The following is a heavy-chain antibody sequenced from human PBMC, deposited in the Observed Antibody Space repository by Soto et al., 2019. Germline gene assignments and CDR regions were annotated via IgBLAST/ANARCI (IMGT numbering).Heavy chain of an antibody. D-gene: IGHD2-2*01. Sequence: QVQLVQSGAEVKKPGSSVKVSCKASGGTFSSYAISWVRQAPGQGLELMGGIIPNFGTANYAQKFQGRVTITADESTISAYIELTSLISEDTAVYYCARGAYCSSTRYYWCCSRLYYYYGMDVWGQGTTVTVSS. J-gene: IGHJ6*02. V-gene: IGHV1-69*01. CDR2: IIPNFGTA. CDR3: ARGAYCSSTRYYWCCSRLYYYYGMDV. CDR1: GGTFSSYA.